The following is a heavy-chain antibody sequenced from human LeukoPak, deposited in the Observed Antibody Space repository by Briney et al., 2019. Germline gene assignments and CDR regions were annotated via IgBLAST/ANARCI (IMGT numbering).Heavy chain of an antibody. J-gene: IGHJ6*03. D-gene: IGHD3-10*01. V-gene: IGHV3-23*01. Sequence: GGSLRLSCAASGFTFSSYAMSWVRQAPGKGLEWVSAISGSGGSTYYADSVKGRFTISRDNSKNTLYLQMNSLRAEDTAVYYCAKVRTRWTMVRGVPYMDVWGKGTTVTVSS. CDR3: AKVRTRWTMVRGVPYMDV. CDR1: GFTFSSYA. CDR2: ISGSGGST.